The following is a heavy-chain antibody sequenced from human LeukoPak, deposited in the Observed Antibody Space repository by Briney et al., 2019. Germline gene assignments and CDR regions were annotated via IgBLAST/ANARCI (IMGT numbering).Heavy chain of an antibody. CDR2: ISGSGGST. CDR3: ARIPYGSGNQFDY. CDR1: GFTFSSYG. D-gene: IGHD3-10*01. J-gene: IGHJ4*02. Sequence: GGSLRLSCAASGFTFSSYGMSWVRQAPGKGLEWVSAISGSGGSTYYADSVQGRLTISRDNAQNSLYLQMNSLRAEDTAVYFCARIPYGSGNQFDYWGQGTLVSVSS. V-gene: IGHV3-23*01.